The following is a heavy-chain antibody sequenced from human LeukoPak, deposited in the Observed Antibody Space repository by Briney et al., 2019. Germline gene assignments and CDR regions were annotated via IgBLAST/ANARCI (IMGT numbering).Heavy chain of an antibody. J-gene: IGHJ1*01. D-gene: IGHD6-19*01. CDR3: ARDLQWLGEGYFQH. CDR2: ISYDGSNK. V-gene: IGHV3-30*03. CDR1: GFTHRSYW. Sequence: GGSLRLSCAASGFTHRSYWMHWLRQAPGKGLEWVAVISYDGSNKYYADSVKGRFTISRDNSKNTLYLQMNSLRAEDTAVYYCARDLQWLGEGYFQHWGQGTLVTVSS.